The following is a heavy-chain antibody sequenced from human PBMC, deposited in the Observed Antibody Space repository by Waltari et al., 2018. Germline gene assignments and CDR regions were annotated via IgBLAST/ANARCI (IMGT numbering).Heavy chain of an antibody. V-gene: IGHV1-69*04. CDR2: IIPSLGIA. D-gene: IGHD2-2*01. CDR3: ARDLGVPAAISNYYYYGMDV. CDR1: GGTFSSYA. J-gene: IGHJ6*02. Sequence: QVQLVQSGAEVKKPGSSVKVSCKASGGTFSSYAISWVRQAPGQGLEWMGRIIPSLGIANYAQNFQGRVTITADKSTSTAYMELSSLRSEDTAVYYCARDLGVPAAISNYYYYGMDVWGQGTTVTVSS.